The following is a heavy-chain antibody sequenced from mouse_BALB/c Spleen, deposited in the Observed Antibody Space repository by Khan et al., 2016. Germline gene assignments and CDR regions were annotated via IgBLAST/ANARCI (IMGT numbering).Heavy chain of an antibody. V-gene: IGHV5-17*02. CDR1: GFTFSSFG. J-gene: IGHJ4*01. Sequence: EVELVESGGGLVQPGGSRKLSCAASGFTFSSFGMHWLRQAPEKGLEWVAYISSDSSTIYYADTVKGRFTISRDNPKNTLFLQMTSLRSEDAAMYLCARPYYYAKDCWGQGTSVTVSS. CDR3: ARPYYYAKDC. CDR2: ISSDSSTI.